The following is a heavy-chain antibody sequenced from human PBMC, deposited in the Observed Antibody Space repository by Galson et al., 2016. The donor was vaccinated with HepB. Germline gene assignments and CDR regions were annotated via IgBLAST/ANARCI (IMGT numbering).Heavy chain of an antibody. CDR3: ARATIFGTPPGYFGMDV. V-gene: IGHV4-4*07. J-gene: IGHJ6*04. Sequence: SETLSLTCSVSGGSIGDFYWTWIRQPAGEGLEWLGRISVGGNSDYNPSLESRVALSLDTSKNQVFLRLRSVTAADTAVYYCARATIFGTPPGYFGMDVWGKGTTVIVSS. CDR2: ISVGGNS. D-gene: IGHD3-3*01. CDR1: GGSIGDFY.